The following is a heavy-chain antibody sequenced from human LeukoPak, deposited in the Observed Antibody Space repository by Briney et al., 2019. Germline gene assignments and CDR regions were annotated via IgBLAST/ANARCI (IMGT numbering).Heavy chain of an antibody. J-gene: IGHJ4*02. CDR1: GGSISSSSYY. CDR2: IYYSGST. V-gene: IGHV4-39*07. Sequence: PSETLSLTCTVSGGSISSSSYYWGWIRQPPGKGLEWIGSIYYSGSTYYNPSLKSRVTISVDTSKNQFSLKLSSVTAADTAVYYCARHSTSYYYDSSGYLPFDYWGQGTLVTVSS. D-gene: IGHD3-22*01. CDR3: ARHSTSYYYDSSGYLPFDY.